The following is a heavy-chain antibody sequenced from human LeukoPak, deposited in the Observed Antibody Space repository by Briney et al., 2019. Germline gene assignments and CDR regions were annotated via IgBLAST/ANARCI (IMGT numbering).Heavy chain of an antibody. J-gene: IGHJ4*02. D-gene: IGHD1-26*01. CDR2: ISGGGGST. Sequence: GGSLRLSRAASGFTFSSYAMSWVRQAPGKGLEWVSAISGGGGSTYYADSVKGRFTISRDNSKNTLYLQMNSLRAEDTAVYYCAKDRQVGTFDYWGQGTLVTVSS. V-gene: IGHV3-23*01. CDR1: GFTFSSYA. CDR3: AKDRQVGTFDY.